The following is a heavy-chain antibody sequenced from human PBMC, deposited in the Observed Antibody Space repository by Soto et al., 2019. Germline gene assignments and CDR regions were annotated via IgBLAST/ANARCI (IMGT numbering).Heavy chain of an antibody. CDR3: AREYSSGWYSFDY. D-gene: IGHD6-19*01. CDR2: ISSSSSTI. V-gene: IGHV3-48*01. J-gene: IGHJ4*02. Sequence: EVQLVESGGGLVQPGGSLRLSCAASGFTFSSYSMNWVRQAPGKGLEWVSYISSSSSTIYYADSVKGRFIISRDNAKNSLYLQMNSLRAEDTAVYYCAREYSSGWYSFDYWGQGTLVTVSS. CDR1: GFTFSSYS.